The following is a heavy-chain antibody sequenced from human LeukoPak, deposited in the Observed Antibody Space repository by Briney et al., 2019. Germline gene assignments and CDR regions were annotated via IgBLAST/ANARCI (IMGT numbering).Heavy chain of an antibody. CDR1: GFTFSSYW. CDR2: IKQDGGER. V-gene: IGHV3-7*01. J-gene: IGHJ4*02. CDR3: AIGEGTSPFDY. Sequence: GSLRLSCAASGFTFSSYWMSWVRQAPGKGLEWAANIKQDGGERYYVGSVKGRFTISRDNAKNSLYLQMNSLRVEDTAVYYCAIGEGTSPFDYWGQGTLVTVSS. D-gene: IGHD3-10*01.